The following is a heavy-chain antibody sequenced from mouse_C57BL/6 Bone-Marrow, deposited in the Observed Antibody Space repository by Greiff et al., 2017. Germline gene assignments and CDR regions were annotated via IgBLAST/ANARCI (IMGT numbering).Heavy chain of an antibody. J-gene: IGHJ4*01. CDR1: GYTFTNYW. V-gene: IGHV1-63*01. CDR3: ARGDYYGSSSYYAMDY. CDR2: IYPGGGYT. Sequence: QVQLKQSGAELVRPGTSVKMSCKASGYTFTNYWIGWAKQRPGHGLEWIGDIYPGGGYTNSNETFTGKATLTAEKSSSPAYMQFSSLTSEDSAIYYCARGDYYGSSSYYAMDYWGQGTSGTVSS. D-gene: IGHD1-1*01.